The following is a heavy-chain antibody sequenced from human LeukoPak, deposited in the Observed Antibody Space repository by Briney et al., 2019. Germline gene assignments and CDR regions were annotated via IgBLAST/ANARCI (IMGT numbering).Heavy chain of an antibody. CDR2: ISSGSITI. J-gene: IGHJ3*02. V-gene: IGHV3-48*01. CDR3: ARAKRNGFDI. Sequence: GGSLRLSCAASGFTFSNYSMNWVRQAPGKGLEWVSYISSGSITIYYADSVKGRFTISRDNAKNSLYLQMNSLRAEDTAVYYCARAKRNGFDIWGQGTMVTVSS. CDR1: GFTFSNYS.